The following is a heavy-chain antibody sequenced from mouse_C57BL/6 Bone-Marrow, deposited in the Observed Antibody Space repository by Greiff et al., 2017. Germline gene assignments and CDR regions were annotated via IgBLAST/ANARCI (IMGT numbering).Heavy chain of an antibody. Sequence: QVQLQQSGAELVRPGASVKLSCKASGYTFTSYGISWVKQSTGQGLEWIGEINPRSGNTNYNEKFKGKATLTADKSSSTAYMELRSLTSEDYAVYFCARSGLLYDYWGQGTTLTVSS. D-gene: IGHD1-1*01. CDR3: ARSGLLYDY. J-gene: IGHJ2*01. V-gene: IGHV1-81*01. CDR1: GYTFTSYG. CDR2: INPRSGNT.